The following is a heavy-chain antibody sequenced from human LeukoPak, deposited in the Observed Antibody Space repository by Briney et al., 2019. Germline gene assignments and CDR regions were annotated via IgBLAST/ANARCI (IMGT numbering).Heavy chain of an antibody. D-gene: IGHD3-22*01. CDR1: GYTFTDYT. Sequence: ASVKVSCTASGYTFTDYTMHWLRQAPGQRLDWMGWINGGSGNTKYSPEFQGRVTITRDTSASTAYMELSSLRSEDTAVYYCANPRYDSSGYYYVDWGQGTLVTVSS. CDR3: ANPRYDSSGYYYVD. V-gene: IGHV1-3*01. J-gene: IGHJ4*02. CDR2: INGGSGNT.